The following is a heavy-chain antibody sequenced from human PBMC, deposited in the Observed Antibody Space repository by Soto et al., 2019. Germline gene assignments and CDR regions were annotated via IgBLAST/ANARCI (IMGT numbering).Heavy chain of an antibody. J-gene: IGHJ3*01. CDR2: IIPIFGRI. D-gene: IGHD1-26*01. CDR1: GGTFSTYG. CDR3: ASRERVDAFDV. Sequence: QVQLVQSGAEVTKPGSSVKVSCKASGGTFSTYGITWVRQASGQGLEWMGGIIPIFGRIKFAQKFQGRLTITPDESTSTVYMELSSLTSEDTAVYYCASRERVDAFDVWGQGTMVTVSS. V-gene: IGHV1-69*01.